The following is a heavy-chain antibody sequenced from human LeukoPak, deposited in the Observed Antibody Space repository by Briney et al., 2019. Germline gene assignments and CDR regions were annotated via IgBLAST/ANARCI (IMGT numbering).Heavy chain of an antibody. D-gene: IGHD2-15*01. J-gene: IGHJ4*02. CDR1: GFTFSSYW. CDR3: AKARYCSGGSCFPQLTPDY. CDR2: IKQDGSEK. Sequence: GGSLRLSCAASGFTFSSYWMSWVRQAPGKGLEWVANIKQDGSEKNYVDPVKGRFTISRDNAKNSLYLQMNTLRAEDTAVYYCAKARYCSGGSCFPQLTPDYWGQGTLVTVSS. V-gene: IGHV3-7*01.